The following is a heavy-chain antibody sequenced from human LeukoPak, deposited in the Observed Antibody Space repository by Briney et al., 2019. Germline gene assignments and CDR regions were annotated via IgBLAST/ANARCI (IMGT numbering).Heavy chain of an antibody. J-gene: IGHJ4*02. D-gene: IGHD6-13*01. CDR1: GFTFGDYA. V-gene: IGHV3-49*04. CDR3: TRAHATIAIAAAGTGRGHFDY. Sequence: PGGSLRLSCTASGFTFGDYAMSWVRQAPGKGLEWVGFIRSKAYGGTTEYAASVKGRFTISRDDSKSIAYLQMNSLKTEDTAVYYCTRAHATIAIAAAGTGRGHFDYWGQGTLVTVSS. CDR2: IRSKAYGGTT.